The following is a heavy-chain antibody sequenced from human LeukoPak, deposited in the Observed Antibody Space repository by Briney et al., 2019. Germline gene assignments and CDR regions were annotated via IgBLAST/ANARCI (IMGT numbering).Heavy chain of an antibody. V-gene: IGHV3-74*01. CDR1: GFSFSTSW. CDR3: AKPPRSTMIVVVTVID. D-gene: IGHD3-22*01. Sequence: PGESLRLSCEASGFSFSTSWMHWVRQAPGKGLVWVSRIHSDGISTIYADSVKGRFTISRDNSKNTLYLQMNSLRAEDTAVYYCAKPPRSTMIVVVTVIDWGQGTLVTVSS. J-gene: IGHJ4*02. CDR2: IHSDGIST.